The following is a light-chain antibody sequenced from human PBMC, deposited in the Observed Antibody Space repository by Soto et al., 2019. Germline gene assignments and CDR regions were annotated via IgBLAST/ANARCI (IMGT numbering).Light chain of an antibody. J-gene: IGKJ1*01. CDR3: HQYNNWPPT. Sequence: EMVMTQSPVTLSVSPGERATLSCRASQSVSRNLAWYQQKPGQTPRLLIYGASTRVTGVPARFSGSGSGTEFTLNISSLQSEDFAVYYCHQYNNWPPTFGRGTKVEIK. CDR2: GAS. CDR1: QSVSRN. V-gene: IGKV3-15*01.